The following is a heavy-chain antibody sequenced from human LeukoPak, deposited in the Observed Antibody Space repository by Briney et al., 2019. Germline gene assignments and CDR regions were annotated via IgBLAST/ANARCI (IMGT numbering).Heavy chain of an antibody. CDR3: ARVRHDFGIRFDP. Sequence: SETLSLTCTVSGGSINSYSWTWIRQPAGKGLGWIGLIYIIGTTNYNPSLKSRVTMSLDTTKNQFSLKLSSVTAADTAVYYCARVRHDFGIRFDPWGQGTLVTVSS. D-gene: IGHD3-3*01. V-gene: IGHV4-4*07. CDR2: IYIIGTT. CDR1: GGSINSYS. J-gene: IGHJ5*02.